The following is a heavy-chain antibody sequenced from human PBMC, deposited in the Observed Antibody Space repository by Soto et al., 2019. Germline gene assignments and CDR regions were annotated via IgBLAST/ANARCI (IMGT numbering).Heavy chain of an antibody. CDR2: INDYGTTI. J-gene: IGHJ4*02. CDR1: GFTLGNYW. D-gene: IGHD1-1*01. V-gene: IGHV3-74*01. CDR3: ARGGLEPLDY. Sequence: EVHLVESGGGLVQSGGSLRLSCAASGFTLGNYWMHWVRQAPGKVLVWVSRINDYGTTINYAESVEGRFIISRDDAKSEVYLQMNNLRAEDSAVYYCARGGLEPLDYWGQGALVTVSS.